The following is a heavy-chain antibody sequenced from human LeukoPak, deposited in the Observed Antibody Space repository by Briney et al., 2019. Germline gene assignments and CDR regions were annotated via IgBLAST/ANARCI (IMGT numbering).Heavy chain of an antibody. CDR2: ISYDETTK. CDR1: EFTFSNYV. V-gene: IGHV3-30*03. D-gene: IGHD6-19*01. CDR3: ARDRGDSRGWYSNFGFDY. J-gene: IGHJ4*02. Sequence: PGGSLRLSCAASEFTFSNYVTHWVRQPPGKGLEWVAVISYDETTKYYADSVKGRFTISRDNSKNTLYLQMNSLRAEDTAVYYCARDRGDSRGWYSNFGFDYWGQGTLVTVSS.